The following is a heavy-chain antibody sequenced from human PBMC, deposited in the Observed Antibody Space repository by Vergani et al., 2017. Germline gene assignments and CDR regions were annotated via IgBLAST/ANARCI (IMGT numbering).Heavy chain of an antibody. CDR3: SREMWFGGDNGLDA. Sequence: QVKLVQSGPEVKKPGASVRLSCKASGYDFLNYAIYWVRQAPGQGLEWVAWSSAGTGTKKYSERIHDRVTITHDTSATTMYLELSNLRSDDTAVYYCSREMWFGGDNGLDAWGQGTQVTVSS. D-gene: IGHD3-10*01. V-gene: IGHV1-3*02. CDR1: GYDFLNYA. CDR2: SSAGTGTK. J-gene: IGHJ5*02.